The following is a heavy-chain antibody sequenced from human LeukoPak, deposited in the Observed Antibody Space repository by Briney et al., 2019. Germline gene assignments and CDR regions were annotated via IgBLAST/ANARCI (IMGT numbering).Heavy chain of an antibody. V-gene: IGHV3-21*01. CDR2: ISSSSTYM. J-gene: IGHJ4*02. D-gene: IGHD5-24*01. Sequence: GGSLRLSCAASGFIFGSYSMNWVRHVPGRGLEWVSSISSSSTYMHYADSLEGRFTISRDNARNSLYLQINSLRVEDTAVYYCARVQRGEMATFDYWGQGILVSVSS. CDR3: ARVQRGEMATFDY. CDR1: GFIFGSYS.